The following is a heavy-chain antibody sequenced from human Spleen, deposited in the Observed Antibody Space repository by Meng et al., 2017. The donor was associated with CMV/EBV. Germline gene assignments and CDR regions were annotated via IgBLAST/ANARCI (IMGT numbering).Heavy chain of an antibody. J-gene: IGHJ4*02. V-gene: IGHV3-30*02. Sequence: GESLKIPCAASGFTFSSYGLHWVRQAPGKGLEWVAFIRYDGSNRYYADSVKGRFIIYRDNSKNTLSLQMSSLRGEDTAVYYCANIFGDFDYWGQGTLVTVSS. CDR2: IRYDGSNR. CDR3: ANIFGDFDY. CDR1: GFTFSSYG. D-gene: IGHD3-10*02.